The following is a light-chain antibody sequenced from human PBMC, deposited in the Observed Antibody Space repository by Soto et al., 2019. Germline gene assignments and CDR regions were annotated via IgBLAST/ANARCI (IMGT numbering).Light chain of an antibody. CDR1: RGISSY. CDR3: QQLNSYPQT. CDR2: SAS. Sequence: IQLIQSPSSLSASVGDRVTITCQASRGISSYLAWYQQKPGKAPKLLVYSASTLQSGVPSRFSGSGSGPDFTLTISSLQPEDSATYFCQQLNSYPQTFGQGTRLEIK. J-gene: IGKJ5*01. V-gene: IGKV1-9*01.